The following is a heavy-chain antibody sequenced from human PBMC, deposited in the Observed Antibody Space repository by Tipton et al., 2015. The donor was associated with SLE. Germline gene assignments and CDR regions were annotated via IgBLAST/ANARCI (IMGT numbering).Heavy chain of an antibody. V-gene: IGHV3-23*01. D-gene: IGHD3-22*01. CDR3: ARDTYYDSSGLDGFGF. Sequence: GSLRLSCAASGLTFSNFAMSWVRQAPGKGLEWVSAISGSGGSTYYADSVKGRFTISRDNAKNTLYLQMNSLRAEDTAVYYCARDTYYDSSGLDGFGFWGQGTMVTVSS. J-gene: IGHJ3*01. CDR1: GLTFSNFA. CDR2: ISGSGGST.